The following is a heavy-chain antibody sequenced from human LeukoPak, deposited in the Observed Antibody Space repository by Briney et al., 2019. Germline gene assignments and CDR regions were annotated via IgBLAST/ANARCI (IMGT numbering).Heavy chain of an antibody. CDR1: GFTFSSYS. Sequence: GGSLRLSCAASGFTFSSYSMNWVRQAPGKGLERVSYISSSSSTIYYADSVRGRFTISRDNAKNSLYLQMNSLRADDTAVYYCARVGDYGAYWGQGTLVTVSS. V-gene: IGHV3-48*04. CDR3: ARVGDYGAY. D-gene: IGHD4-17*01. CDR2: ISSSSSTI. J-gene: IGHJ4*02.